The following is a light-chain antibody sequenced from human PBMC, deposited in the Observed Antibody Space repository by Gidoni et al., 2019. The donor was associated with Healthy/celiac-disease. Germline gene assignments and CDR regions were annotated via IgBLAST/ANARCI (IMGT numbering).Light chain of an antibody. CDR2: DAS. CDR3: QQRSNWPYT. Sequence: ELLLTPSPATLSLSPGERATLSCRDSQSVSSYLAWYQQKPGQAPRLLIYDASNRATGIPARFSGSGSGTDFTLTIRRLEPEDCAVYYCQQRSNWPYTFGQGTKLEIK. J-gene: IGKJ2*01. V-gene: IGKV3-11*01. CDR1: QSVSSY.